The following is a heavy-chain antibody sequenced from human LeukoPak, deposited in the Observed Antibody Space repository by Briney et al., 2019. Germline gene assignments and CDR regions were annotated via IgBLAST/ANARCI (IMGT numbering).Heavy chain of an antibody. J-gene: IGHJ4*02. V-gene: IGHV1-2*02. CDR3: ARDKSLADPYFFDY. CDR2: INPNSGGA. Sequence: ASVKVSCKASGYTFTGYYIHWVRQAPGQGLEWMGWINPNSGGANYAQKFQGRVTLTRDTSISAAYMDLHSLRSDNTAVYFCARDKSLADPYFFDYWGQGTLLTVSS. CDR1: GYTFTGYY.